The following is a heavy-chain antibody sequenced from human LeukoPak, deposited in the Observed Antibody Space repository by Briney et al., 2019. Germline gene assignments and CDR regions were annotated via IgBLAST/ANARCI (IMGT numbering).Heavy chain of an antibody. CDR1: GHKFTDPY. CDR3: APSAGAYPRWWKV. Sequence: ASVNASSKAYGHKFTDPYMQWGRHAARRWLEFMGWIHHVVDYTNYTQKFKGRATMTRHTAISPAYLEAGSLTCDDTSVYYRAPSAGAYPRWWKVWGQGPLVPVSS. J-gene: IGHJ4*02. CDR2: IHHVVDYT. D-gene: IGHD2-15*01. V-gene: IGHV1-2*02.